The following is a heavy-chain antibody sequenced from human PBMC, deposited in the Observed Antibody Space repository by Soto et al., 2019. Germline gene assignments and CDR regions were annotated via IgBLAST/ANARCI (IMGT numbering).Heavy chain of an antibody. CDR1: GDTFTNYA. V-gene: IGHV1-3*01. CDR2: INAGNGNT. Sequence: QVQLVQSGAEVKKPGASVKVFCKASGDTFTNYAIHWVRQAPGQRLEWMGWINAGNGNTQYSQKIQGRVTITRDTSASTAYMELTSLRSEDTAVYYCARGWNGDYGGFFDYWGQGTLVTVSS. J-gene: IGHJ4*02. CDR3: ARGWNGDYGGFFDY. D-gene: IGHD4-17*01.